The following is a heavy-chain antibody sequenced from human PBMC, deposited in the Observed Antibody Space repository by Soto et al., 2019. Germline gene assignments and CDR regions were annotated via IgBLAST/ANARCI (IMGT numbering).Heavy chain of an antibody. V-gene: IGHV4-4*07. J-gene: IGHJ3*02. CDR1: GGSISSYY. CDR2: IYTSGGT. D-gene: IGHD1-7*01. CDR3: ARVGKLELQGGAFDI. Sequence: SETLSLTCTVSGGSISSYYWSWIRQPAGKGLEWIGRIYTSGGTNYNPSLKSRVTMSVDTSKNQFSLKLSSVTAADTAVYHGARVGKLELQGGAFDIWGQGTMVTVSS.